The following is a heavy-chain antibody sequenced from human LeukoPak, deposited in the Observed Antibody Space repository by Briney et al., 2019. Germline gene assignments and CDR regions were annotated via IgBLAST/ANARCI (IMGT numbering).Heavy chain of an antibody. CDR1: GGSISSSSYY. D-gene: IGHD1-26*01. V-gene: IGHV4-39*01. Sequence: SQTLSLTCTVSGGSISSSSYYWGWIRQPPGKGLEWIGSIYYSGSTYYNPSLKSRVTISVDTSKNQFSLKLSSVTAADTAVYYCARVVGATRDWFDPWGQGTLVTVSS. J-gene: IGHJ5*02. CDR3: ARVVGATRDWFDP. CDR2: IYYSGST.